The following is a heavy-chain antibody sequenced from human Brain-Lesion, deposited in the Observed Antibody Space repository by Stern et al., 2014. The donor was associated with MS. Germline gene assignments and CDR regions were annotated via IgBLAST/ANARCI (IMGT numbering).Heavy chain of an antibody. J-gene: IGHJ4*02. Sequence: VQLVESGADVKKTGSSVKVSCQASGNTFTNRYLHWVRQAPGQALEWMGWITPFTGNTNYAQNFQDRVTITMDRSMSTAYMDLSSLRSDDTAIYFCAEGGSYGFVYWGQGTLVTVSS. V-gene: IGHV1-45*02. CDR2: ITPFTGNT. D-gene: IGHD4-17*01. CDR3: AEGGSYGFVY. CDR1: GNTFTNRY.